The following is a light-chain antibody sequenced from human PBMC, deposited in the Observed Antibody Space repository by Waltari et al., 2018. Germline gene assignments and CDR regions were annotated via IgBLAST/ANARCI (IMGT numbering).Light chain of an antibody. CDR3: QQYNSYSGYT. CDR2: KAS. V-gene: IGKV1-5*03. J-gene: IGKJ2*01. CDR1: PSISSW. Sequence: DIQMTQSPPTLSASVGESVTITFRASPSISSWLAWYQQKPGKAPKLLINKASTLQSGGPSRFSGSGSGTEFTLTISSLQPDDFATYYCQQYNSYSGYTFGQGTKLEIK.